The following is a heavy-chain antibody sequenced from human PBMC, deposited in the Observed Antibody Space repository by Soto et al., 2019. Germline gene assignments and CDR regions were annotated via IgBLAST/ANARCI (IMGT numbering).Heavy chain of an antibody. V-gene: IGHV1-18*01. J-gene: IGHJ3*02. Sequence: ASVKVSCKASGYTFTSYGISWVRQAPGQGLEWMGWISAYNGNTNYAQKLQGRVTMTTDTSTSTAYMELRSLRSDDTAVYYCARDFGNEITYYDFWSGFVVAFDIWGQGTMVTVS. CDR3: ARDFGNEITYYDFWSGFVVAFDI. D-gene: IGHD3-3*01. CDR2: ISAYNGNT. CDR1: GYTFTSYG.